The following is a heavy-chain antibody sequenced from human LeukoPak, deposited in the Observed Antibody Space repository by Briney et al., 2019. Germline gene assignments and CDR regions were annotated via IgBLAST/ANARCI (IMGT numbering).Heavy chain of an antibody. Sequence: GASAKVSCKASGYTFTSYGISWVRQAPGQGLEWMGWISAYNGNTNYAQKLQGRVTMTTDTSTSTAYMELRSLRSDDTAVYYCAREGHNWNDGLYYYYYGMDVWGQGTTVTVSS. CDR1: GYTFTSYG. V-gene: IGHV1-18*01. D-gene: IGHD1-1*01. CDR2: ISAYNGNT. J-gene: IGHJ6*02. CDR3: AREGHNWNDGLYYYYYGMDV.